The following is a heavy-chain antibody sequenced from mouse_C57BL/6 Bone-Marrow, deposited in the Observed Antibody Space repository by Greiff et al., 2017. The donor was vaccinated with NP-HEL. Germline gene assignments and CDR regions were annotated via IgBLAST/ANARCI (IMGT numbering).Heavy chain of an antibody. CDR3: TNYGSSAAY. Sequence: VQLKESGAELVRPGASVKLSCTASGFNIKDDYMHWVKQRPVQGLEWIGWIDPENGDTEYASKFQGKATITADTSSNTAYLQLSSLTSEDTAVYYCTNYGSSAAYWGQGTLVTVSA. CDR1: GFNIKDDY. J-gene: IGHJ3*01. V-gene: IGHV14-4*01. CDR2: IDPENGDT. D-gene: IGHD1-1*01.